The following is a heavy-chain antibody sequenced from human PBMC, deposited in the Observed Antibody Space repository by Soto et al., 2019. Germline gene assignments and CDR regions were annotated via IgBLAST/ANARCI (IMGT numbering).Heavy chain of an antibody. D-gene: IGHD6-13*01. CDR1: GGSISSSSYY. V-gene: IGHV4-39*01. CDR3: ASPRIAAAGNDAFDI. J-gene: IGHJ3*02. CDR2: TYYSGST. Sequence: SETLSLTCTVSGGSISSSSYYWGWIRQPPGKGLEWIGSTYYSGSTYYNPSLKSRVTISVDTSKNQFSLKLSSVTAADTAVYYCASPRIAAAGNDAFDIWGQGTMVTVSS.